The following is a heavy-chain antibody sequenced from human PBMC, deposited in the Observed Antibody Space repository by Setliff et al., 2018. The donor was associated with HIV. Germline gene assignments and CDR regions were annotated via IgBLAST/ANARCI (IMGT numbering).Heavy chain of an antibody. D-gene: IGHD5-18*01. J-gene: IGHJ4*02. Sequence: PGGSLRLSCKGSGYSFSRYWIGWVRQMPGKGLEWMGVIYPGDSSSKYSPSFQGQVTISVDTSISTAYLQWNSLKASDTAIYYCARHPIHTYGYGAFDFWGRGTLVTVSS. CDR3: ARHPIHTYGYGAFDF. CDR1: GYSFSRYW. V-gene: IGHV5-51*01. CDR2: IYPGDSSS.